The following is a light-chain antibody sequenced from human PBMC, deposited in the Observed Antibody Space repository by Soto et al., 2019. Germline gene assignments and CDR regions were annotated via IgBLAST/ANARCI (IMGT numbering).Light chain of an antibody. CDR2: RAS. Sequence: EIVLTPSPGTLSLSPGERATLSCRASQSVSSNYLAWYQQKPGQAPKVLIYRASSRATGIPDRFSGRGSGTEFTLTISSLRPEDFGVYYCQQYRSWPRTFGQGTKVDI. CDR3: QQYRSWPRT. J-gene: IGKJ1*01. V-gene: IGKV3-20*01. CDR1: QSVSSNY.